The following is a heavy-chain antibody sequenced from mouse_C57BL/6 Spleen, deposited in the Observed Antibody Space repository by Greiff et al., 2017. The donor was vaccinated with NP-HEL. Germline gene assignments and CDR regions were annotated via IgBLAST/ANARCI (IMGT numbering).Heavy chain of an antibody. CDR1: GYTFTSYW. V-gene: IGHV1-50*01. D-gene: IGHD1-1*01. CDR3: ARPDYGSSYGDY. CDR2: IDPSDSYT. J-gene: IGHJ2*01. Sequence: QVQLQQPGAELVKPGASVKLSCKASGYTFTSYWMQWVKQRPGQGLEWIGEIDPSDSYTNYNQKFKGKATLTVDTSSSTAYMQLSSLTSEDSAVYYCARPDYGSSYGDYWGQGTTLTVSS.